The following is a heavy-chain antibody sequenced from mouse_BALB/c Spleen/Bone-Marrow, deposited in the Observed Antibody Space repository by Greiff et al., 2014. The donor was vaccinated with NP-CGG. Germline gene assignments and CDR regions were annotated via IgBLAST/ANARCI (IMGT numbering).Heavy chain of an antibody. D-gene: IGHD2-4*01. CDR2: INSGSGGT. CDR3: ARAITDAMDY. CDR1: GYAFTNYL. V-gene: IGHV1-54*01. J-gene: IGHJ4*01. Sequence: VQLQQSGAELVRPGTSVKVSCEGSGYAFTNYLIEWVKQRPGQGLEWIGVINSGSGGTKYNEKFKGKATLTADKSSSTAYMRLSSLTSDDSAVYFCARAITDAMDYWGQGTSVTVSS.